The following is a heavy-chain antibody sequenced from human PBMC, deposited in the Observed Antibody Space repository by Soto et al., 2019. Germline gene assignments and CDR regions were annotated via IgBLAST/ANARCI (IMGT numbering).Heavy chain of an antibody. J-gene: IGHJ6*02. CDR1: GATFSSYA. Sequence: QVQLVQSGAEVKKPGSSVKVSCKASGATFSSYAISWVRQAPGQGLEWMGGIIPISDTTNYAQKFQGRVTITADESTGTAYMELSRLRSEDTAVYYCARSQGSSTSLEIYYYYYYGMDVWGQGTTVTVSS. V-gene: IGHV1-69*01. CDR2: IIPISDTT. D-gene: IGHD2-2*01. CDR3: ARSQGSSTSLEIYYYYYYGMDV.